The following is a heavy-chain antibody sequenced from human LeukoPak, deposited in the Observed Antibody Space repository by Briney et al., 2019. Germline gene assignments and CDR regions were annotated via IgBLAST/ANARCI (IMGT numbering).Heavy chain of an antibody. V-gene: IGHV4-4*02. Sequence: SGTLSLTCAVSGDSINNNNWWCWVRQSPGKGLEWIGEIYHSGSTNYNPSLKSRVTISVDKSKNQFSLKLSSVIAADTAVYYCAMGLAWKLDYWGQGTLVTVSS. J-gene: IGHJ4*02. CDR3: AMGLAWKLDY. D-gene: IGHD4-23*01. CDR2: IYHSGST. CDR1: GDSINNNNW.